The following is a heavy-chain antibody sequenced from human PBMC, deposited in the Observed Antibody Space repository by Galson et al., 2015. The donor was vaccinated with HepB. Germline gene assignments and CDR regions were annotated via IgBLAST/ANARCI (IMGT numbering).Heavy chain of an antibody. J-gene: IGHJ5*02. V-gene: IGHV6-1*01. CDR2: TYYRSKWYN. CDR3: ARVGSAWDTAVVTGWFDP. CDR1: GDSVSSNSAA. Sequence: CAISGDSVSSNSAAWNWIRQSPSRGLEWLGRTYYRSKWYNDYAVSVKSRITINPDTSKNQFSLQLNSVTPEDTAVYYCARVGSAWDTAVVTGWFDPWGQGTLVTVSS. D-gene: IGHD5-18*01.